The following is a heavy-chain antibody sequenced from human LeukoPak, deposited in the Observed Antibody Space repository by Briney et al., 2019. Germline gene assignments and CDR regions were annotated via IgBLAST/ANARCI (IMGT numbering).Heavy chain of an antibody. Sequence: ASVKVSCKASGYTFTSYGISWVRQAPGQGLEWMGWISAYNGNTKYSQEFQGRVTITRDTSASTAYMELSSLRSEDMAVYYCARLRSSGWYRGAFDIWGQGTMVTVSS. CDR3: ARLRSSGWYRGAFDI. CDR1: GYTFTSYG. CDR2: ISAYNGNT. V-gene: IGHV1-18*03. D-gene: IGHD6-19*01. J-gene: IGHJ3*02.